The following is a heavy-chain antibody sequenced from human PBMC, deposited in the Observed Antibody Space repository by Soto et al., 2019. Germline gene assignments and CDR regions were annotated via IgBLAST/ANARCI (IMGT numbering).Heavy chain of an antibody. Sequence: TGGSLRLSCEAAGFTFSSHEMNWIRQTPGKRPEWIAKISGSGSTINYADSVKGRFTISRDNVQRTLHLQMDSLRVEDTGVYYCARGGVYWGRGTLVTVSS. CDR1: GFTFSSHE. CDR2: ISGSGSTI. J-gene: IGHJ1*01. CDR3: ARGGVY. D-gene: IGHD2-8*01. V-gene: IGHV3-48*03.